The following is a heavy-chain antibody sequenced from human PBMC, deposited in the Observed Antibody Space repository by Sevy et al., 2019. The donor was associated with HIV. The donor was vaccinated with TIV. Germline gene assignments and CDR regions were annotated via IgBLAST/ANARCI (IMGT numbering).Heavy chain of an antibody. V-gene: IGHV3-21*01. Sequence: GSLRLSCAASGFTFSSYSMNWVRQAPGKGLEWVSSISSSSSYIYYADSVKGRFTISRDNAKNSLYLQMNSLRAEDTAVYYCARETEYYDYIWGSYRPRGWFDPWGQGTLVTVSS. D-gene: IGHD3-16*02. CDR1: GFTFSSYS. CDR3: ARETEYYDYIWGSYRPRGWFDP. CDR2: ISSSSSYI. J-gene: IGHJ5*02.